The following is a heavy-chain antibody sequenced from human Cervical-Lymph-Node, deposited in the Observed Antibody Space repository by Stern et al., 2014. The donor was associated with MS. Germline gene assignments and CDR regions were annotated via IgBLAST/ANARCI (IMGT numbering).Heavy chain of an antibody. V-gene: IGHV5-51*01. CDR3: ARQRYFDY. CDR1: GYTFTSYW. Sequence: EVQLVQSGPEVKRPGESLKISCQASGYTFTSYWIGWVRQMPGKGLEWMAIIFPGGSDIRYSPSSQGQVTIQADKSSTTTYLQWNNLKSSDTAIYYCARQRYFDYWGQGTLVTVSS. J-gene: IGHJ4*02. CDR2: IFPGGSDI.